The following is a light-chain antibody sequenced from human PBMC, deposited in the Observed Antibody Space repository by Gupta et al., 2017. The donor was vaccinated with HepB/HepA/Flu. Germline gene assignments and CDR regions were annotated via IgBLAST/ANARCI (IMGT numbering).Light chain of an antibody. CDR3: QQYYSTPYT. V-gene: IGKV4-1*01. CDR1: QSVLYSANNKNF. J-gene: IGKJ2*01. Sequence: DIVMTQSPDSLAVSLGGRATNNCKSSQSVLYSANNKNFVAWYQQKPGQPPTLLIYWASTRKSGVPDRFSGSGSRKVFPLTISSLQDEYVAVYYYQQYYSTPYTFGQGTKLEIK. CDR2: WAS.